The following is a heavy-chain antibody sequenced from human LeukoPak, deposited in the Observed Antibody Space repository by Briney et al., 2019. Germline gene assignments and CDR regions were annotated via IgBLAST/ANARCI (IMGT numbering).Heavy chain of an antibody. CDR2: ISYDGSNK. D-gene: IGHD6-13*01. CDR3: ARDPVAAAGSLDY. CDR1: GFTFSSYA. V-gene: IGHV3-30*04. Sequence: GRSLRLSCAASGFTFSSYAMHWVRQAPGKGLEWVAVISYDGSNKYYADSEKGRFTISRDNSKNTLYLQMNSLRAEDTAVYYCARDPVAAAGSLDYWGQGTLVTVSS. J-gene: IGHJ4*02.